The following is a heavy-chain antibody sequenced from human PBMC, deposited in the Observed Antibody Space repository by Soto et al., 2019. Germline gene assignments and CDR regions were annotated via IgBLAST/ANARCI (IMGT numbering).Heavy chain of an antibody. D-gene: IGHD6-13*01. Sequence: PGESLKISCKGSGYNFNIYQIGWVRHVPGKGLESVGIIYPTDSNSRYSPSFEGHVIFTADKSISTVYLQWSSSKASDTATYYCARRAPGSSSWRAFDKWGQGTMVTVSS. CDR2: IYPTDSNS. V-gene: IGHV5-51*01. CDR3: ARRAPGSSSWRAFDK. J-gene: IGHJ3*02. CDR1: GYNFNIYQ.